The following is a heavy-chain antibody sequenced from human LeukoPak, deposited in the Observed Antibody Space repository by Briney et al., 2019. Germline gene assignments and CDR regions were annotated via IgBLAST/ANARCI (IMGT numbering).Heavy chain of an antibody. CDR3: AKGIVGATRKINFFDY. CDR2: ISGSGGST. D-gene: IGHD1-26*01. Sequence: TGGSLRLSCAAYGFTFSSYAMGWARQAPGKGLEWVSAISGSGGSTSYADSVKGRFTISRDNSKNTLYLQMNSLRAEDTAVYYCAKGIVGATRKINFFDYWGQGPLVTVSS. CDR1: GFTFSSYA. J-gene: IGHJ4*02. V-gene: IGHV3-23*01.